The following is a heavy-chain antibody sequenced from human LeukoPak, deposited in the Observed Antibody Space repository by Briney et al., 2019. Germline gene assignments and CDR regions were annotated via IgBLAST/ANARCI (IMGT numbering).Heavy chain of an antibody. CDR3: ARDSPHYYDSSGYYSYGAFDI. CDR1: GFTFSSYW. CDR2: INRDGSRT. V-gene: IGHV3-74*01. D-gene: IGHD3-22*01. J-gene: IGHJ3*02. Sequence: GGSLRLSCAASGFTFSSYWMHWVRQAPGKGLVWVSRINRDGSRTNYADSVKGRFTISRDNAKNTLDLQMNSLRAEDTAVYYCARDSPHYYDSSGYYSYGAFDIWGQGIMVTVSS.